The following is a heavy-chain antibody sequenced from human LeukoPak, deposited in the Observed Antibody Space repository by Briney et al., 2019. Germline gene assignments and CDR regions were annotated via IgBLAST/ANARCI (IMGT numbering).Heavy chain of an antibody. Sequence: RTSETLSLTCTVSGVSVSSGSYYWSWIRQPPGKGLEWIGSLYYSGSTYYNPSLKSRVTISVDTSKNQFSLKLSSVTAADTAVFYCARRSYYDSSAIFDYWGQGTLVTVSS. CDR1: GVSVSSGSYY. J-gene: IGHJ4*02. D-gene: IGHD3-22*01. V-gene: IGHV4-39*01. CDR3: ARRSYYDSSAIFDY. CDR2: LYYSGST.